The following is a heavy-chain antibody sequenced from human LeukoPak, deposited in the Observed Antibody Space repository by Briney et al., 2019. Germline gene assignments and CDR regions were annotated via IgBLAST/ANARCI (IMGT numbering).Heavy chain of an antibody. CDR1: GFTFSSYG. CDR3: AKVSRDGLVDAFDI. J-gene: IGHJ3*02. V-gene: IGHV3-33*06. CDR2: IWYDGSNK. Sequence: GGSLRLSCAASGFTFSSYGMHWVRQAPGKGLEWVTVIWYDGSNKYYADSVKGRFTISRDNSKNTLYLQMNSLRAEDTAVYYCAKVSRDGLVDAFDIWGQGTMVTVSS. D-gene: IGHD5-24*01.